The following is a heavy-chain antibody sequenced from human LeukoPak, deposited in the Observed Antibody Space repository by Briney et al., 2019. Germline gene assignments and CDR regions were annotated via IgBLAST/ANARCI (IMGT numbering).Heavy chain of an antibody. CDR2: TRYDGSNK. D-gene: IGHD6-19*01. V-gene: IGHV3-30*02. J-gene: IGHJ6*03. Sequence: GGSLRLSCAASGFTFSSYGMHWVRQAPGKGLEWVAFTRYDGSNKYYADSVKGRFTISRDNSKNTLYLQMNSPRAEDTAVYYCAKDQEQWLAQFYYYYMDVWGKGTTVTISS. CDR1: GFTFSSYG. CDR3: AKDQEQWLAQFYYYYMDV.